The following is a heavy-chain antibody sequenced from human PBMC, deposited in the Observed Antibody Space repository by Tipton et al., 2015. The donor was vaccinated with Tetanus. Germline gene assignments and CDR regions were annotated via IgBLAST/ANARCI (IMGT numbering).Heavy chain of an antibody. CDR2: INPNSGDT. D-gene: IGHD6-19*01. V-gene: IGHV1-2*05. CDR3: GREVRGSGWAYCDY. Sequence: QVQLVQSGAEVKKPGASVKVSCKASGYTFTGYYMHWVRQAPGQGLEWMGRINPNSGDTNYAQKFQDRVTMTRETSISTAYMEVSRLRSDDTVVYYCGREVRGSGWAYCDYWGQGTLVTVSS. CDR1: GYTFTGYY. J-gene: IGHJ4*02.